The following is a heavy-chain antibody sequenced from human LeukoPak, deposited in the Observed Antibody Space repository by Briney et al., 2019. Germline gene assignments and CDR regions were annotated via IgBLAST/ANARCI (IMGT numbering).Heavy chain of an antibody. J-gene: IGHJ4*02. CDR1: GYTFTSTD. CDR3: ARTCTNGVCYEGADFDY. D-gene: IGHD2-8*01. Sequence: ASVKVSCKASGYTFTSTDINWVRQASGQGLEWMGWMNPNSGNTGYAQKFQGRVTMTRNTSKSTAYMELSSLRSEDTAVYYCARTCTNGVCYEGADFDYWGQGVLVSISS. CDR2: MNPNSGNT. V-gene: IGHV1-8*01.